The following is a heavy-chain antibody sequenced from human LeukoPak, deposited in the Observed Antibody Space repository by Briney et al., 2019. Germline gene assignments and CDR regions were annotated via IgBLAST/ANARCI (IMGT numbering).Heavy chain of an antibody. D-gene: IGHD6-13*01. CDR3: ARGTRIAAAGTFDY. J-gene: IGHJ4*02. Sequence: PSETLSLTCSVSGGSIRDYYWTWIRQPPGKGLEWIGYIFYSGSTNYNPSLKSRVTISLDTSKNHFSLKLNSVTAADTAVYYCARGTRIAAAGTFDYWGQGTLVTVSS. CDR2: IFYSGST. V-gene: IGHV4-59*01. CDR1: GGSIRDYY.